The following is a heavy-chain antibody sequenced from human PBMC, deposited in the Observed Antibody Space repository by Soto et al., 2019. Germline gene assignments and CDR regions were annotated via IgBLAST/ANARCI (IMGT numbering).Heavy chain of an antibody. CDR2: IWYDGSKK. J-gene: IGHJ4*02. CDR3: GRDPGYSNYDFDY. D-gene: IGHD5-12*01. CDR1: GFTFSSDA. V-gene: IGHV3-33*01. Sequence: QVQLVESGGGVVQPGRSLRLSCVASGFTFSSDAMHWVRQAPGKGLEWVAVIWYDGSKKYYADSVKGRFTVARDDSKNTLYLQMNSLRVEDTAVYYCGRDPGYSNYDFDYWGQGTLVTVSP.